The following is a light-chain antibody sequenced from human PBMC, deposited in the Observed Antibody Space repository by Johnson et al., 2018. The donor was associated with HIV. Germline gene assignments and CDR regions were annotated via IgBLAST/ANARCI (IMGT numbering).Light chain of an antibody. CDR3: GTWDSSLSVGYG. J-gene: IGLJ1*01. CDR1: SSNIGNNY. V-gene: IGLV1-51*02. Sequence: QSVLTQPPSVSAAPGQKVTISCSGSSSNIGNNYVSWYQQLPGTAPKLLIYENNKRPSGIPDRFSGSKSGTSATLGITGLQTGDEAYYYCGTWDSSLSVGYGFGTGTKVTVL. CDR2: ENN.